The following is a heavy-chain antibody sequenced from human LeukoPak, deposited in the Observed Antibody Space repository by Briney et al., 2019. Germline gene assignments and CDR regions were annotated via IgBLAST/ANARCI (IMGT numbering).Heavy chain of an antibody. V-gene: IGHV1-46*01. CDR2: IHPSGGST. CDR3: ASYYDILKGPRPRYHKAEYFQH. Sequence: ASVKVSCKASGYTFTSYYMTWVSQAPGQGLEWMGIIHPSGGSTSYAQKFKGRVTMTRDTSISTAYMELSRLRTDDTAVYYCASYYDILKGPRPRYHKAEYFQHWGQGTLVTVSS. J-gene: IGHJ1*01. D-gene: IGHD3-9*01. CDR1: GYTFTSYY.